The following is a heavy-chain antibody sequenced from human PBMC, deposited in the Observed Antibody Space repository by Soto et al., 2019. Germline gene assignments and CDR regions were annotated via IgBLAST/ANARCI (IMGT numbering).Heavy chain of an antibody. V-gene: IGHV3-53*02. CDR2: IYSGGST. J-gene: IGHJ5*02. CDR1: GFTVSSNY. Sequence: EVQLVETGGGLIQPGGSLRLSCAASGFTVSSNYMSWVRQAPGKGLEWVSVIYSGGSTYYEDSVKDRLTISRDNSTNTIYLQLNSLRAEDTAGYYCARAKRLGGLSLGPNWFDPWGQGTLVTVSS. D-gene: IGHD3-16*02. CDR3: ARAKRLGGLSLGPNWFDP.